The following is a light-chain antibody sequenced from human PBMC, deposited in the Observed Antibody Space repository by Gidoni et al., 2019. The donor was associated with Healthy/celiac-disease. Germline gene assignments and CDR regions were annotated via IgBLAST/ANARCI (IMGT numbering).Light chain of an antibody. J-gene: IGLJ1*01. V-gene: IGLV3-25*01. Sequence: YELIQPPTLSVSPGQTARITCSGDALLKQYAYWYQQKPGQAAVLVIYKDSERPSGIPERFSGSSSGTTVTLTISGVQAEDEADYYCQSADSSGTYVFGTGTKVTVL. CDR2: KDS. CDR1: ALLKQY. CDR3: QSADSSGTYV.